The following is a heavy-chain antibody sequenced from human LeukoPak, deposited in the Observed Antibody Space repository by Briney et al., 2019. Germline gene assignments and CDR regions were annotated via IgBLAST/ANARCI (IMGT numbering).Heavy chain of an antibody. J-gene: IGHJ4*02. D-gene: IGHD6-19*01. CDR1: GYNFTTYG. CDR3: SRDCSSDWCIFDF. V-gene: IGHV1-18*04. CDR2: ISAHNGNT. Sequence: ASVKVSCKASGYNFTTYGITWVRQAPGQGLEWIGWISAHNGNTNYAQNLQGRVTMTTGTTTTTAYMELRNLRSDDTAVHYCSRDCSSDWCIFDFWGQGTLVTVSS.